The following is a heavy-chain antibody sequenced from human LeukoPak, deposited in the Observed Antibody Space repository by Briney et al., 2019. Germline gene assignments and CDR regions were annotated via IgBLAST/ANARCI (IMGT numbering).Heavy chain of an antibody. Sequence: GGTLRLSCAASGFTFSSYVMSWVRQAPGKGLEWVSAISGSGGSTYYADSVKGRFTISRDNSKNTLYLQMNSLRAEDTAVYYCAKDSAVAAAFDYWGQGTLVTVSS. J-gene: IGHJ4*02. CDR3: AKDSAVAAAFDY. D-gene: IGHD6-19*01. V-gene: IGHV3-23*01. CDR1: GFTFSSYV. CDR2: ISGSGGST.